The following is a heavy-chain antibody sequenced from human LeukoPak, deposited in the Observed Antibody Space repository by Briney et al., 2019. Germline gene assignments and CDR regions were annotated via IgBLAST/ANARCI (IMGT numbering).Heavy chain of an antibody. CDR1: GGSISSSSYY. V-gene: IGHV4-39*01. J-gene: IGHJ4*02. CDR2: IYYSGST. D-gene: IGHD6-19*01. CDR3: ASLPWGSSGWYYFDY. Sequence: SETLSLTCTVSGGSISSSSYYWGWISQPPGKGLEWLGRIYYSGSTYYNPSLKSRVTISVDTSMNQFSLKLSSVTAADTAVYYCASLPWGSSGWYYFDYWGQGTLVTVSS.